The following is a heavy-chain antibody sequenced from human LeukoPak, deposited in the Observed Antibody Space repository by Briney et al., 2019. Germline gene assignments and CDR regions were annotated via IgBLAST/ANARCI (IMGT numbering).Heavy chain of an antibody. CDR3: ARGPIDSSGYYFPFDY. J-gene: IGHJ4*02. CDR2: INHSGST. V-gene: IGHV4-34*01. Sequence: PSETLSLTCAVYGGSFSGYYWSWIRQPPGKVLEWIGEINHSGSTNYNPSLKSRVTISVDTSKNQFSLKLSSVTAADTAVYYCARGPIDSSGYYFPFDYWGQGTLVTVSS. CDR1: GGSFSGYY. D-gene: IGHD3-22*01.